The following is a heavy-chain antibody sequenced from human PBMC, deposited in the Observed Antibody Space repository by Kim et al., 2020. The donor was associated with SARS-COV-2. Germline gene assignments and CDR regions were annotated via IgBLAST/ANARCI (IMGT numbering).Heavy chain of an antibody. CDR3: ARIGDY. J-gene: IGHJ4*02. CDR2: YHGDSDT. Sequence: YHGDSDTRYSPSFQGQVTISAAKSISTAYLQWSSLKASDTAMYYCARIGDYWGQGTLVTVSS. V-gene: IGHV5-51*01. D-gene: IGHD2-15*01.